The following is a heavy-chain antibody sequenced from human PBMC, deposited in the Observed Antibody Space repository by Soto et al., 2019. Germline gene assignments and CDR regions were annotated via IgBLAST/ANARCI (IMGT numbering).Heavy chain of an antibody. CDR2: ISTDNGKT. J-gene: IGHJ4*02. V-gene: IGHV1-18*04. CDR3: ARTPVAAVLLDY. D-gene: IGHD2-2*01. CDR1: GYTFTSYG. Sequence: GQLRQSGGEVRIPGASVKVSSKASGYTFTSYGFSWVRQAPGQGLEWMGLISTDNGKTNYEQKFQGRLTLTIDTSTRTADKVMRRVAYDDAVGYFCARTPVAAVLLDYWGQGTLVTVSS.